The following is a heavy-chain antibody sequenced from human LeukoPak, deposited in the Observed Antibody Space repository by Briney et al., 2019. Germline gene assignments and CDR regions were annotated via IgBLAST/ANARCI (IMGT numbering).Heavy chain of an antibody. J-gene: IGHJ3*02. Sequence: SETLSLTCAVSGYSISIGYYWGWIRQPPGKGLEWIGSIYHSGNTYYNPSLKSRVTTSVDTSKNEFSLKVSSVTAADTAVYYCARDRASGRAFDIWGQGTMVTVSS. D-gene: IGHD1-14*01. CDR3: ARDRASGRAFDI. CDR1: GYSISIGYY. CDR2: IYHSGNT. V-gene: IGHV4-38-2*02.